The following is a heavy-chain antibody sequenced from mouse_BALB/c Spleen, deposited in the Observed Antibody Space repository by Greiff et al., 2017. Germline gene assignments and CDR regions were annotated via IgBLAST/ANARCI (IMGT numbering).Heavy chain of an antibody. D-gene: IGHD5-1*01. J-gene: IGHJ4*01. Sequence: VQLQQSGAELVKPGASVKLSCKASGYTFTSYWMHWVKQRPGQGLEWIGEIDPSDSYTNYNQKFKGKATLTVDKSSSTAYMQLSSLTSEDSAVYYCARSYPSYAMDYWGQGTSVTVSS. CDR2: IDPSDSYT. CDR1: GYTFTSYW. CDR3: ARSYPSYAMDY. V-gene: IGHV1-69*02.